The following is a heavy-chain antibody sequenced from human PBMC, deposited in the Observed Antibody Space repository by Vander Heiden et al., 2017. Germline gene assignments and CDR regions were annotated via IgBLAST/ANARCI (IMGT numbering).Heavy chain of an antibody. CDR1: GGSISSGGYY. CDR3: EIDSPDGSGWFDT. Sequence: VQLQESRPVLVEPSQTLSLTCTVSGGSISSGGYYWSWIRQNPGKGLEWIGYIYYSGSTYYNPALKSRVTISVDTSKNQFSLKMRCGTDAETAVYYSEIDSPDGSGWFDTWGQVTMVNVSS. D-gene: IGHD2-15*01. J-gene: IGHJ5*02. CDR2: IYYSGST. V-gene: IGHV4-31*03.